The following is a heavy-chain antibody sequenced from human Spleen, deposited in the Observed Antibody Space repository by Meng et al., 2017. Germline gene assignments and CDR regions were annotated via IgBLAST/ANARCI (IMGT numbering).Heavy chain of an antibody. D-gene: IGHD4-11*01. V-gene: IGHV3-23*01. CDR1: GITFSSYA. CDR3: TRLDYGMDV. J-gene: IGHJ6*02. Sequence: GESLKISCAASGITFSSYAMSWVRQAPGKGLEWVSVISGGGGSTYYADSVKGRFTISRDNSKNTLYLQMNSLRAEDTAVYYCTRLDYGMDVWGPGTTVTVSS. CDR2: ISGGGGST.